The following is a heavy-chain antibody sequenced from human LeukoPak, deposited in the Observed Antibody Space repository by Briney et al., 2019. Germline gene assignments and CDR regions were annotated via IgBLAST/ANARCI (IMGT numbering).Heavy chain of an antibody. CDR2: INGRGDNT. J-gene: IGHJ5*02. Sequence: GGSLRLSCAASGVIISSYAMSWVRQAPGKGLEWVSEINGRGDNTYFVDFVKGRFTISRNNSKSTLYLQMNSLRTEDTAVYYCAKDRVSPGFNWFDAWGQGTLVTVSS. CDR3: AKDRVSPGFNWFDA. CDR1: GVIISSYA. D-gene: IGHD2/OR15-2a*01. V-gene: IGHV3-23*01.